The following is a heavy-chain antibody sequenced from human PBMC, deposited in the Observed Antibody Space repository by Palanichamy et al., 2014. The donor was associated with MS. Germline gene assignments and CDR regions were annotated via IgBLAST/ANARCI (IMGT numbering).Heavy chain of an antibody. CDR3: ARDKGVAVVPGDY. CDR1: GYTFSGYY. V-gene: IGHV1-2*02. Sequence: QVQLVQSGAEVKKPGASVKVSCRASGYTFSGYYLHWVRQAPGQGLEWMGWINVDSGRTTLAQKFQGGVTLTRDTSIATVYLELSRLRRDDTAMYYCARDKGVAVVPGDYWGQGTLVTVSS. D-gene: IGHD6-19*01. CDR2: INVDSGRT. J-gene: IGHJ4*02.